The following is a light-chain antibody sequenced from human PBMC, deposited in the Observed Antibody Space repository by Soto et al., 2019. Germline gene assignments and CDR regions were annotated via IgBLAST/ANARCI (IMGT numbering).Light chain of an antibody. V-gene: IGLV2-14*01. CDR1: SSDVGGYNY. CDR3: SSYTTSNTRQIV. CDR2: DVS. Sequence: LTQSASVSGSPGQSITISCTGTSSDVGGYNYVSWYQQHPGKAPKFMIYDVSNRPSGVSNRFSGSKSGNTASQTISGLQAEDEADYYCSSYTTSNTRQIVFGTGTKVTVL. J-gene: IGLJ1*01.